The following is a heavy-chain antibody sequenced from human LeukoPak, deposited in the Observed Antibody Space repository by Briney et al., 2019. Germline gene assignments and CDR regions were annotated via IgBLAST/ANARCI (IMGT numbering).Heavy chain of an antibody. CDR1: GGAISSSSDY. V-gene: IGHV4-39*01. CDR2: VFYSGST. J-gene: IGHJ4*02. Sequence: SETLSLTCTVSGGAISSSSDYWGWIRQPPGQGLEWIGTVFYSGSTYYNPSLKSRLTISVDTSKNQFSLKLISVTAADTAVYYCARIGYHGSGSYYGYYFDYWGQGTLVTVSS. D-gene: IGHD3-10*01. CDR3: ARIGYHGSGSYYGYYFDY.